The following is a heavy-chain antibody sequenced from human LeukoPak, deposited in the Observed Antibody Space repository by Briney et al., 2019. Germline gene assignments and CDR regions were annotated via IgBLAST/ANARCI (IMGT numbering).Heavy chain of an antibody. CDR3: AKGRGFRVWDPWDN. V-gene: IGHV3-23*01. CDR1: GFTFSRYA. Sequence: GGSLRLSCVASGFTFSRYAMTWVRQAPGEGLEWVSAISGSGDDTYYADSVKGRFSISRDNSKNTLSLQMHSLRAEDTAVYYCAKGRGFRVWDPWDNWGQGTLITVSS. J-gene: IGHJ4*02. D-gene: IGHD3-16*01. CDR2: ISGSGDDT.